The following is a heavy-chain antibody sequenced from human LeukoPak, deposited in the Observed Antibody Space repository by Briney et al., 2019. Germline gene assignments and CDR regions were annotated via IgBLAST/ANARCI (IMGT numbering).Heavy chain of an antibody. CDR3: ARDDGGIAVAGTKGYFQH. CDR1: GFTFSHYA. D-gene: IGHD6-19*01. V-gene: IGHV3-23*01. J-gene: IGHJ1*01. CDR2: VSTSVSNT. Sequence: PGGSLRLSCAASGFTFSHYAMTWVRRAPGKGREWVSTVSTSVSNTFYADSVKSRFTISRDNSRNTLYLQMDGLRAEDTAVYYCARDDGGIAVAGTKGYFQHWGQGTLVTVSS.